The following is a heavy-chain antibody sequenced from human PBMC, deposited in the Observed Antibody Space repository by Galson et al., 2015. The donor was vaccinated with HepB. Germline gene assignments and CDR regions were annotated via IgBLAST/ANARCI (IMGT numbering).Heavy chain of an antibody. V-gene: IGHV3-23*01. CDR2: ISCSGGST. Sequence: SLRLSCAASGFTFSSYAMSWVRQAPGKGLEWVSAISCSGGSTYYADSVKGRFTISRDNSKNTLYLQMNSLRAEDTAVYYCAKSLGYSSSWYGKEFDYWGQGTLVTVSS. J-gene: IGHJ4*02. CDR3: AKSLGYSSSWYGKEFDY. D-gene: IGHD6-13*01. CDR1: GFTFSSYA.